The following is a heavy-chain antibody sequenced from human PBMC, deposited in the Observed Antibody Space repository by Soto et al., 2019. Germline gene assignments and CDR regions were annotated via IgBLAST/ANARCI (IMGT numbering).Heavy chain of an antibody. CDR2: IYYSGST. Sequence: SETLSLTCAVSGGSISYNYWSWIRQPPGKGLEWIGYIYYSGSTSYNPSLNSRVTISVDTSKNHFSLKLNSVDAADTAVYYCARAPSLRYVATAPYGMDVWGPGTTVTVSS. J-gene: IGHJ6*02. V-gene: IGHV4-59*01. CDR1: GGSISYNY. CDR3: ARAPSLRYVATAPYGMDV. D-gene: IGHD6-13*01.